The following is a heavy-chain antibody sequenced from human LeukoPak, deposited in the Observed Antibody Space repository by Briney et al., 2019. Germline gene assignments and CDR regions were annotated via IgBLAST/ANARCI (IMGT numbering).Heavy chain of an antibody. Sequence: SETLSLTCAVYGGSFSGYYWSWIRQPPGKGLEWMGEINHSGSTNYNPSLKSRVTISVDTSKNQFSLKLSSVTAADTAVYYCASHYYGSGSSKGGDYWGQGTLVTVSS. CDR2: INHSGST. V-gene: IGHV4-34*01. J-gene: IGHJ4*02. D-gene: IGHD3-10*01. CDR3: ASHYYGSGSSKGGDY. CDR1: GGSFSGYY.